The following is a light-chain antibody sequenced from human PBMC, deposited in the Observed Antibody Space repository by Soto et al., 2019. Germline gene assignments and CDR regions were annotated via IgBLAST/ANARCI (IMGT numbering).Light chain of an antibody. CDR1: NVGRHE. CDR3: SSWDDSLSGVV. J-gene: IGLJ2*01. CDR2: TTS. Sequence: QALVTQPPSVSGTPGQGVIISCSNVGRHEVSWYQQVPGMAPKLLIHTTSQRPSGVPDRFSASKSGTSASLAIRGLQSDDEADYFCSSWDDSLSGVVFGRGTKLTVL. V-gene: IGLV1-44*01.